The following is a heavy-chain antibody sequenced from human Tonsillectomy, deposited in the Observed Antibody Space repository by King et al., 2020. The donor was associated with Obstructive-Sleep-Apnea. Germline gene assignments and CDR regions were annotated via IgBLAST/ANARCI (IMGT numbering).Heavy chain of an antibody. Sequence: VQLQESGPGLVKPSQTLSLTCAVSVGSIDRGGYSWSCIRQPPGMGLEWIGYIYNNGGTSHNPSLQSRITLSVDTSKNQFSLKLSSVPAADTAVYYCARVGFTFGGVFDYWGLGTLVTVSS. V-gene: IGHV4-30-4*07. CDR1: VGSIDRGGYS. J-gene: IGHJ4*02. CDR2: IYNNGGT. CDR3: ARVGFTFGGVFDY. D-gene: IGHD3-16*01.